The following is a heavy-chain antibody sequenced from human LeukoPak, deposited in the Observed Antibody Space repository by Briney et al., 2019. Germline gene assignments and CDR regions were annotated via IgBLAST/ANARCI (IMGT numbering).Heavy chain of an antibody. CDR1: GFALSNYW. V-gene: IGHV3-74*01. CDR2: ITRDGSGA. CDR3: ARDGDGYNFDY. Sequence: GGSLRLSCAASGFALSNYWMHWVRQVPGKGLVWVSRITRDGSGANYADSVKGRFTISRDNARSTLYLQMNSLRAEDTAVYYCARDGDGYNFDYWGQGALDIVSS. J-gene: IGHJ4*02. D-gene: IGHD5-24*01.